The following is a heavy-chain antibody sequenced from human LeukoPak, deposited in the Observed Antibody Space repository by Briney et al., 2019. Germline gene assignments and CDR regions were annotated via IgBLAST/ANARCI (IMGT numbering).Heavy chain of an antibody. D-gene: IGHD2-2*02. CDR3: AGRLDCSSTSCYTTPPNWFDP. Sequence: SETLSLTCTVSGGSISSSSYYWGWIRQPPGKGLEWLGSIYYSGSTYYNPSLKSRVTISVDTSKNQFSLKLSSVTAADTAVYYCAGRLDCSSTSCYTTPPNWFDPWGQGTLVTVSS. CDR1: GGSISSSSYY. J-gene: IGHJ5*02. V-gene: IGHV4-39*01. CDR2: IYYSGST.